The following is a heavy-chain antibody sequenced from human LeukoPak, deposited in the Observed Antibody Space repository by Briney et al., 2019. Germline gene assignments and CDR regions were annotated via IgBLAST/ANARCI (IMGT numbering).Heavy chain of an antibody. Sequence: PGGSLRPSCVASGFTFHDYAMHWVRQAPGKGLEWVSGISRNSVTIDYANSVKGRFTIFRDNAKNSLYLQMNSLEPEDLGLYYCATSKGGGGFDPWGQGTLVTVSS. J-gene: IGHJ5*02. CDR1: GFTFHDYA. D-gene: IGHD3-16*01. CDR3: ATSKGGGGFDP. CDR2: ISRNSVTI. V-gene: IGHV3-9*03.